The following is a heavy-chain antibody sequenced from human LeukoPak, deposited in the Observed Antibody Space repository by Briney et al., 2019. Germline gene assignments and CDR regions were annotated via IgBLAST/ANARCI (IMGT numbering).Heavy chain of an antibody. CDR3: ARDQALIITDAFDI. J-gene: IGHJ3*02. CDR2: ISYDGSNK. CDR1: RFTFNNYA. D-gene: IGHD3-10*01. V-gene: IGHV3-30-3*01. Sequence: GRSLRLSCAASRFTFNNYAMHWVRQAPGKGLEWVAVISYDGSNKDYADSVKGRFTISRDNSKNTLYLQMNGLRAEDTAVYFCARDQALIITDAFDIWGQGTMVTVSS.